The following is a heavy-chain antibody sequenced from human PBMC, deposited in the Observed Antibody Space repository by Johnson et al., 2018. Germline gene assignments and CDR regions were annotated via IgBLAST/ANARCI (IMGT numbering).Heavy chain of an antibody. V-gene: IGHV4-59*01. Sequence: QVQLQESGPGLVKPSETLSLTCSVSTGSINSYYWTWIRQPPGKGLEWIGNIHYSGSTKSNPSLKSRVTMSVDTSKKQISLWLTSVTAADTAVYFCEGFCSGGTCPDYWGQGTLVTVSS. CDR2: IHYSGST. CDR1: TGSINSYY. J-gene: IGHJ4*02. D-gene: IGHD2-15*01. CDR3: EGFCSGGTCPDY.